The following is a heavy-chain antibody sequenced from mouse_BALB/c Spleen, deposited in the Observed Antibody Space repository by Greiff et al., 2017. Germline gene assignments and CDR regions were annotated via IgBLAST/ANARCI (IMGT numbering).Heavy chain of an antibody. Sequence: VQLKESGTVLARPGASVKMSCKASGYTFTSYWMHWVKQRPGQGLEWIGAIYPGNSDTSYNQKFKGKAKLTAVTSTSTAYMELSSLTNEDSAVYYCTRPSTVVAPLDFDVWGAGTTVTVSS. CDR2: IYPGNSDT. V-gene: IGHV1-5*01. CDR1: GYTFTSYW. J-gene: IGHJ1*01. D-gene: IGHD1-1*01. CDR3: TRPSTVVAPLDFDV.